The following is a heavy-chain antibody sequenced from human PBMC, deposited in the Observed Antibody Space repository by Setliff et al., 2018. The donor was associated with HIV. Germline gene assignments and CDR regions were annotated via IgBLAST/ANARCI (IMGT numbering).Heavy chain of an antibody. CDR3: ARHYPRSDDAFDI. V-gene: IGHV4-59*01. Sequence: KPSETLSLTCAVYGGSFSNYYWTWIRQPPGKGLEWIGYINYSGTTNYSLSLKSRVTISVDTSKNQFSLKLSSVTAADTAVYYCARHYPRSDDAFDIWGQGTMVTVSS. J-gene: IGHJ3*02. D-gene: IGHD6-19*01. CDR1: GGSFSNYY. CDR2: INYSGTT.